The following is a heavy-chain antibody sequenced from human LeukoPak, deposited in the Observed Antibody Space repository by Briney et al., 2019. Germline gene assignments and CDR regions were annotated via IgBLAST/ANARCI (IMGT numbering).Heavy chain of an antibody. CDR3: AREGDGYNSPIDS. D-gene: IGHD5-24*01. J-gene: IGHJ4*02. CDR1: GFTVSSNY. CDR2: IYSGGST. V-gene: IGHV3-66*01. Sequence: GGSLRLSCAASGFTVSSNYMSWVRQAPGKGLEWVSVIYSGGSTYYADSVKGRFTISRDNSKNTLYLQMNSLRAEDTAVYYCAREGDGYNSPIDSWGQGTLVTVSS.